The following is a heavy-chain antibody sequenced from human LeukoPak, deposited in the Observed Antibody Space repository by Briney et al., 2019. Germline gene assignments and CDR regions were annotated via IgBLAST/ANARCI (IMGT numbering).Heavy chain of an antibody. J-gene: IGHJ4*02. CDR2: MNPDSGNT. Sequence: ASVTVSCKASGYTFTSYDINWVRQATGQGLEWMGWMNPDSGNTGYAQKFQGRVTMTRNTSISTAYMELSSLRSEDTAVYYCARRGIAAAGTRWSPWGQGTLVTVSS. D-gene: IGHD6-13*01. CDR1: GYTFTSYD. V-gene: IGHV1-8*01. CDR3: ARRGIAAAGTRWSP.